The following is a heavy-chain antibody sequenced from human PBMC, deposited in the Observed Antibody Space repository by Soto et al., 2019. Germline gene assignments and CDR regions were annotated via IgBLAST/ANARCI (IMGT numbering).Heavy chain of an antibody. Sequence: QVQLQESGPGLVKPSQTLSLTCTVSGGSISSGGYYWSWIRQHPGKGLEWIGYIYYSGSTYFNPSLKRGVTISIDTSNKQCSLKLSSVTAANTAVYYCAVERGGIAAAGNWYFDLWCRGTLVTVTS. CDR3: AVERGGIAAAGNWYFDL. CDR1: GGSISSGGYY. D-gene: IGHD6-13*01. J-gene: IGHJ2*01. CDR2: IYYSGST. V-gene: IGHV4-31*03.